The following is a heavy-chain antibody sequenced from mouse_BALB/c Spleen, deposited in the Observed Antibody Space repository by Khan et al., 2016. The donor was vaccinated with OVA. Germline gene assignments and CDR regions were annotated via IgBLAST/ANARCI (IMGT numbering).Heavy chain of an antibody. J-gene: IGHJ4*01. V-gene: IGHV3-8*02. CDR3: ARSYGSWAMDY. D-gene: IGHD1-1*01. CDR2: VTYSGNT. CDR1: GDSIPSGF. Sequence: EVQLVQSGPSLVKPSQTLSLTCSVTGDSIPSGFWNWIRQFPGNKFEYMGYVTYSGNTYYNPSLKSRISITRDTSNSKYYLQLNSVTTDDTATYFCARSYGSWAMDYWGQGTSVTVSS.